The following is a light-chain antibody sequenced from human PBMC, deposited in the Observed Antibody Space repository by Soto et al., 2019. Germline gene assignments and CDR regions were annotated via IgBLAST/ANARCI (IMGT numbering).Light chain of an antibody. Sequence: QSALTQPASVSGSPGQSITISCTGTSSDIGRYKFVSWYQRHPGKAPKLMIYDVSNRPSGVSNRFSGSKSGNTASLTISGLQAEDEADYYCCSYATSNTVVFGGWTKLTVL. CDR3: CSYATSNTVV. V-gene: IGLV2-14*03. CDR2: DVS. CDR1: SSDIGRYKF. J-gene: IGLJ2*01.